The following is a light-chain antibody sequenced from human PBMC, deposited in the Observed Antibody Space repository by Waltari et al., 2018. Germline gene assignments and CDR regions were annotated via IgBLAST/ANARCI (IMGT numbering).Light chain of an antibody. CDR2: GEF. Sequence: DIVLTQSPGTLPLSPGEVAPLSCRNSQTIRTTYLAWYQQKPGQAPTLLIYGEFTRATGIPDRFTGSGSGTDFSLTLSSLEPEDFATYYCQQYDVSPLTFGGGTKVESK. J-gene: IGKJ4*01. CDR1: QTIRTTY. CDR3: QQYDVSPLT. V-gene: IGKV3-20*01.